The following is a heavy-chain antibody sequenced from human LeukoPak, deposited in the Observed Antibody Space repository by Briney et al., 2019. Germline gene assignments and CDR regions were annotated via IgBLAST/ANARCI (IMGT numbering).Heavy chain of an antibody. CDR2: INPSGGST. CDR3: ARLYDFWSGDTRHYYYGMDV. V-gene: IGHV1-46*01. Sequence: GASVNVSCKASGYTFTIYYMHWVRQAPGQGLEWMGIINPSGGSTSYAQKFQGRVTMTTDTSTSTAYMELRSLRSDDTAVYYCARLYDFWSGDTRHYYYGMDVWGQGTTVTVSS. D-gene: IGHD3-3*01. J-gene: IGHJ6*02. CDR1: GYTFTIYY.